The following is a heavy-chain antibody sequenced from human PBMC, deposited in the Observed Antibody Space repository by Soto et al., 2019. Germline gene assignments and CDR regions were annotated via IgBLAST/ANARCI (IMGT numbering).Heavy chain of an antibody. Sequence: QVQQVQSGAEVKKPGASVKVSCKASGYTFTSYGISWVRQAPGQGLEWMGWISAYNGNTNYAQKLQGRVTMTTDTSTSTAYMELRSLRSDDTAVYYCARVGYCSSTSCYGEDYYYYMDVWGKGTTVTVSS. CDR2: ISAYNGNT. CDR1: GYTFTSYG. D-gene: IGHD2-2*01. CDR3: ARVGYCSSTSCYGEDYYYYMDV. J-gene: IGHJ6*03. V-gene: IGHV1-18*01.